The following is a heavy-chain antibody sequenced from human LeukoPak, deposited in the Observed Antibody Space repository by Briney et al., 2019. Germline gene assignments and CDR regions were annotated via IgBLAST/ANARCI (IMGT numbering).Heavy chain of an antibody. CDR1: GFIFSSHG. Sequence: GGTLRLSCAASGFIFSSHGMHWVRQAPGKGLEWVAFIRYDGSNKYYADSVKGRFTISRDNSKNTLYLHVNSLRPEDTAVYYCAKSGGVTTTLGYWGQGTLVTVSS. J-gene: IGHJ4*02. CDR2: IRYDGSNK. CDR3: AKSGGVTTTLGY. V-gene: IGHV3-30*02. D-gene: IGHD4-17*01.